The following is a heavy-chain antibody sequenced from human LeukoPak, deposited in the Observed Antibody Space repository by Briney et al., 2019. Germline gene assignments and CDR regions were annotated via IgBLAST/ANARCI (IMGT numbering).Heavy chain of an antibody. CDR3: AKVTAGTGAQYYYYYMDV. V-gene: IGHV3-30*02. Sequence: GGSLRLSCAASGFTFSSYGMHWVRQAPGKGLEWVAFIRYDGSNKYYADSVKGRFTISRDNSKNTLYLQMNGLRAEDTAVYYCAKVTAGTGAQYYYYYMDVWGKGTTVTVSS. CDR2: IRYDGSNK. D-gene: IGHD6-13*01. CDR1: GFTFSSYG. J-gene: IGHJ6*03.